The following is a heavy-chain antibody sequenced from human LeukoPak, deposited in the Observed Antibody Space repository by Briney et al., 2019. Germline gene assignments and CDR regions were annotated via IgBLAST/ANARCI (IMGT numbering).Heavy chain of an antibody. J-gene: IGHJ4*02. CDR1: GYTLSDYY. CDR3: ARDQSTSFSSSYHFDY. D-gene: IGHD6-6*01. CDR2: INPNSGGT. V-gene: IGHV1-2*02. Sequence: ASVKVSCKASGYTLSDYYMHWVRQAPGQGLEWMGWINPNSGGTNYAQKFRGRVTMTRDTSISTAYMELGSLGSDDTAVYYCARDQSTSFSSSYHFDYWGQGTLVTVSS.